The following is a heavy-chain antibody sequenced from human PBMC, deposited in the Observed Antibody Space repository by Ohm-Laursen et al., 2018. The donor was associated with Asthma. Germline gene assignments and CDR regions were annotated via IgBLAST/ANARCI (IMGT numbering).Heavy chain of an antibody. Sequence: SLRLSCTASGFTFSSYAMSWVRQAPGKGLEWVSAISGSGGSTYYADSVKGRFTISRDNSKNTLYLQMNSLRAEDTAVYYCAKRIAAAGGFDYWGQGTLVTVSS. CDR2: ISGSGGST. V-gene: IGHV3-23*01. CDR1: GFTFSSYA. CDR3: AKRIAAAGGFDY. J-gene: IGHJ4*02. D-gene: IGHD6-13*01.